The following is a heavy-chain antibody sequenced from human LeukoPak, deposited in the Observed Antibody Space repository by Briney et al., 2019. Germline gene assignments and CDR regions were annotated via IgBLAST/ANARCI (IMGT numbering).Heavy chain of an antibody. J-gene: IGHJ4*02. CDR2: IVVGSGNT. CDR3: AAIHYAQTGYFDY. CDR1: GFTFTSSA. Sequence: SVKVSCKASGFTFTSSAMQWVRQARGQRLEWIGWIVVGSGNTNYAQKFQERVTITRDMSTSTAYMELSRLRSEDTAVYYCAAIHYAQTGYFDYWGQGTLATVSS. V-gene: IGHV1-58*02. D-gene: IGHD1-1*01.